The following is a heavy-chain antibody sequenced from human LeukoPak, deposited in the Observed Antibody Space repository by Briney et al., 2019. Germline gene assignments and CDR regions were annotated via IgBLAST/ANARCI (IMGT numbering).Heavy chain of an antibody. CDR1: GFTFSSYA. V-gene: IGHV3-23*01. Sequence: GGSLRLSCAASGFTFSSYAMSWVRQAPGEGLEWVSAISGSGGSTYYADSVKGRFTISRDNAKNSLYLQMNSLRAEDTAVYYCARTYSSSWYRRDWFDPWGQGTLVTVSS. J-gene: IGHJ5*02. CDR2: ISGSGGST. CDR3: ARTYSSSWYRRDWFDP. D-gene: IGHD6-13*01.